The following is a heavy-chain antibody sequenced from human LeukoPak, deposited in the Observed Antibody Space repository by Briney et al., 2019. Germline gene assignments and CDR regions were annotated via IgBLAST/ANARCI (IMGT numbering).Heavy chain of an antibody. V-gene: IGHV3-23*01. J-gene: IGHJ4*02. CDR3: AKGGATGSPDY. CDR2: ISGSGASA. D-gene: IGHD1-26*01. CDR1: GFTFSNYA. Sequence: GGSLRLSCAASGFTFSNYAMNWVRQAPGKGLEWVSAISGSGASAYYPDSVKGRFTISRDNSKNTLFLQMNSLRAEDTAVYYCAKGGATGSPDYWGQGTLVTVSS.